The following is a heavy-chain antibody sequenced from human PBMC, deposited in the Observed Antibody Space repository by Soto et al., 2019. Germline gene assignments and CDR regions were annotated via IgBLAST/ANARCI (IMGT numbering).Heavy chain of an antibody. V-gene: IGHV3-23*01. CDR3: AKDLGYCSGGSCYLNQGAFDI. Sequence: EVQLLESGGGLVQPGGSLRLSCAASGFTFSSYAMSWVRQAPGKGLEWVSAISGSGGSTYYADSVKGRFTISRDNSKNTLYLQMNSRRAEDTAVYYCAKDLGYCSGGSCYLNQGAFDIWGQGTMVTVSS. CDR2: ISGSGGST. J-gene: IGHJ3*02. CDR1: GFTFSSYA. D-gene: IGHD2-15*01.